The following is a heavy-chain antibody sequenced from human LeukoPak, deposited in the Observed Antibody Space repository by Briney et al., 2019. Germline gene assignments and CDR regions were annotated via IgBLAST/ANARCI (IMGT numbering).Heavy chain of an antibody. D-gene: IGHD6-13*01. Sequence: SVKVSCKASEGTFISYAISWVRQAPGQGLEWMGGIIPIFGTANYAQKFQGRVTITADESTSTAYMKLSSLRSEDTAVYYCARGPPYSSSWYDHFDYWGQGTLVTVSS. V-gene: IGHV1-69*01. CDR3: ARGPPYSSSWYDHFDY. J-gene: IGHJ4*02. CDR1: EGTFISYA. CDR2: IIPIFGTA.